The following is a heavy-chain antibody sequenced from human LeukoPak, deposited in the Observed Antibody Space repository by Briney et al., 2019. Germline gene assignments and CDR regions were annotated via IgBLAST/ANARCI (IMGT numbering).Heavy chain of an antibody. J-gene: IGHJ4*02. D-gene: IGHD4-17*01. CDR3: ARENDYGDYGY. CDR1: GFIVNNNY. V-gene: IGHV3-53*01. CDR2: MYRDGST. Sequence: GGSLRLSCAASGFIVNNNYMTWFRQAPGKGLQYVSIMYRDGSTYYADSVKGRFTISRDHSKNTLYLLMTSLRVEDTAVYYCARENDYGDYGYWGQGTLVTVSS.